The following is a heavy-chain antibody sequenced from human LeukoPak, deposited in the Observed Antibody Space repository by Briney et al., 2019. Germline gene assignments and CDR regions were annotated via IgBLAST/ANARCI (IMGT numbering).Heavy chain of an antibody. J-gene: IGHJ5*02. V-gene: IGHV1-18*01. CDR2: ISAYNGNT. D-gene: IGHD4-17*01. CDR3: ARERSRDDYGDYGDWFDP. CDR1: GYTFTSYG. Sequence: ASVKVSCKASGYTFTSYGISWVRQAPGQGLEWMGWISAYNGNTNYAQKLQGRVTMTTDTSTSTAYMELRSLRSDDTAVYYCARERSRDDYGDYGDWFDPWGQGTLVTVSS.